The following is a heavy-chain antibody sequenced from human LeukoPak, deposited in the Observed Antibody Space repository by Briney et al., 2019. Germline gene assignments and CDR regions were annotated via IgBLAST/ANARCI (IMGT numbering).Heavy chain of an antibody. Sequence: SETLSLTCAVYGGSFSGYYWSWIRQPAGKGLEWIGRIYTSGSTNYNPSLKSRVTMSVDTSKNQFSLKLSSVTAADTAVYYCARVWGSFYGDYYFDYWGQGTLVTVSS. J-gene: IGHJ4*02. D-gene: IGHD4-17*01. CDR3: ARVWGSFYGDYYFDY. CDR1: GGSFSGYY. V-gene: IGHV4-59*10. CDR2: IYTSGST.